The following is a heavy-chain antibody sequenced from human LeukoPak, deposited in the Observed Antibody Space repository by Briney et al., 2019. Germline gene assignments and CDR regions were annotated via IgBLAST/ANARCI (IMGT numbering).Heavy chain of an antibody. D-gene: IGHD3-10*01. Sequence: GGSLRLSCAASGFTFSSYGMHWVRQAPGKGLEWVAFIRYDGSNKYYADSVKGRFTISRDNSKKTVDLQMHSLRAEDTAVYYCAKASVWTMVRVVSYFDEWGQGIQVTVSS. CDR3: AKASVWTMVRVVSYFDE. CDR1: GFTFSSYG. V-gene: IGHV3-30*02. CDR2: IRYDGSNK. J-gene: IGHJ4*02.